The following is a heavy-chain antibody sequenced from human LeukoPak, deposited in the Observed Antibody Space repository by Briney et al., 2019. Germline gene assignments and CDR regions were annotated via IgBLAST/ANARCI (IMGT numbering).Heavy chain of an antibody. Sequence: GASVKVSCKASGYTFTSYDITWVRQATGQGLEWMGWMNPNSGNTGYAQKFQGRVTMTRNTSISTAYMELSSLRSEDTAVYYCARGKRLRYFDWPHTAGRFDPWGQGTLVTVSS. J-gene: IGHJ5*02. CDR1: GYTFTSYD. D-gene: IGHD3-9*01. CDR3: ARGKRLRYFDWPHTAGRFDP. CDR2: MNPNSGNT. V-gene: IGHV1-8*02.